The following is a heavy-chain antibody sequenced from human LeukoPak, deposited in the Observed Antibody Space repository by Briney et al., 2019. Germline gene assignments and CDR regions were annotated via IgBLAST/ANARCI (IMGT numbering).Heavy chain of an antibody. CDR2: ISSSSSTI. CDR1: GFTFSSYS. V-gene: IGHV3-48*01. Sequence: GGSLRLSCAASGFTFSSYSMNWVRQAPGKGLEWVSYISSSSSTIYYADSVKGRFTISRDNAKNSLYLQMSSLRAEDTAVYYCARADHRSYYYGSGSYYEEAVDYWGQGTLVTVSS. D-gene: IGHD3-10*01. J-gene: IGHJ4*02. CDR3: ARADHRSYYYGSGSYYEEAVDY.